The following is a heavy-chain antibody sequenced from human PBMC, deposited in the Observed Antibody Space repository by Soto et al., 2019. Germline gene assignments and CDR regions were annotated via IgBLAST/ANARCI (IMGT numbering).Heavy chain of an antibody. V-gene: IGHV3-23*01. J-gene: IGHJ4*02. D-gene: IGHD3-10*01. Sequence: GGSLRLSCAASGFAFSSYAMSWVRQAPGKGLEWVSAISGSGGSTYYADSVKGRFTSSRDNSKNTLYLQMNSLRAEDTAVYYCAKGGRGRWDPFDYWGQGTLVTVSS. CDR3: AKGGRGRWDPFDY. CDR1: GFAFSSYA. CDR2: ISGSGGST.